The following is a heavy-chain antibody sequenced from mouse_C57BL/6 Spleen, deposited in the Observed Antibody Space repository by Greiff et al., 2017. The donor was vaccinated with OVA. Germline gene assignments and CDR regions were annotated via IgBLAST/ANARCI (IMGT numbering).Heavy chain of an antibody. CDR2: IRSKSNNYAT. J-gene: IGHJ2*01. V-gene: IGHV10-1*01. D-gene: IGHD2-3*01. CDR3: VRGDGYYGYFDY. CDR1: GFSFNTYA. Sequence: EVMLVESGGGLVQPKGSLKLSCAASGFSFNTYAMNWVRQAPGKGLEWVARIRSKSNNYATYYADSVKDRFTISRDDSESMLYLQMNNLKTEDTAMYYCVRGDGYYGYFDYWGQGTTLTVSS.